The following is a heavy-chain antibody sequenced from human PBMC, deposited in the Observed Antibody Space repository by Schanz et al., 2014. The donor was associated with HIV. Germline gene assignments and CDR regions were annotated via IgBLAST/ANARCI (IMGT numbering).Heavy chain of an antibody. J-gene: IGHJ6*02. V-gene: IGHV1-69*06. CDR1: GGALSMYA. D-gene: IGHD5-18*01. CDR2: HIPILGGA. Sequence: QVLLVQSGAEVQKPGSSVKVSCKASGGALSMYAINWVRPAPGQGLEWMGDHIPILGGANYAQKFQGRVTITVDKSTSTVYMELIGLRSEDTAIYYCARDVQPLYGMDVWGQGTTVTVSS. CDR3: ARDVQPLYGMDV.